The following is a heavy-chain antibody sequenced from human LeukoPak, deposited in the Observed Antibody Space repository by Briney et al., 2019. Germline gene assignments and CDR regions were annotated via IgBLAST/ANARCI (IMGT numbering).Heavy chain of an antibody. D-gene: IGHD3-10*01. CDR1: GFTFSSYS. Sequence: GGSLRLSCAASGFTFSSYSMNWVRQAPGKGLEWVSSISSSSSYIYYADSVKGRFTISRDNAKNSLYLQMNSLRAEDTAVYYCARDVGYYGSGSYYLYYYGMDVWGQGTTVTVSS. CDR2: ISSSSSYI. CDR3: ARDVGYYGSGSYYLYYYGMDV. V-gene: IGHV3-21*01. J-gene: IGHJ6*02.